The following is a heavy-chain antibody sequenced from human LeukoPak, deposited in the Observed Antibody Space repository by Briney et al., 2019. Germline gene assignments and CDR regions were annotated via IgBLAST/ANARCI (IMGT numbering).Heavy chain of an antibody. V-gene: IGHV1-18*01. Sequence: ASVKVSCKASGYTFTSYGISWVRQAPGQGLEWMGWISAYNGNTNYAQKLQGRVTMTTDTSTSTAYMELRSLRSDDTAVYYCARDLQGVPAAIPYYNYGMDVWGQGTTVTVSS. CDR2: ISAYNGNT. CDR1: GYTFTSYG. D-gene: IGHD2-2*02. J-gene: IGHJ6*02. CDR3: ARDLQGVPAAIPYYNYGMDV.